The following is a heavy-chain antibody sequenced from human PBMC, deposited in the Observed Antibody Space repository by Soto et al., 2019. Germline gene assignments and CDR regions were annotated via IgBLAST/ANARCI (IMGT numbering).Heavy chain of an antibody. Sequence: QVQLVQSGAEVKEPGASVKVSCKASGYTFITYGMSWVRQAPGQGRDWRGWISTYNGDTKYADRLQGRVTMTTDTTTGTAYMELRSLRSDDTAVYYCARVPTDYYDKSGDDSLDYWGQGTLVTVSS. J-gene: IGHJ4*02. CDR2: ISTYNGDT. D-gene: IGHD3-22*01. CDR1: GYTFITYG. V-gene: IGHV1-18*01. CDR3: ARVPTDYYDKSGDDSLDY.